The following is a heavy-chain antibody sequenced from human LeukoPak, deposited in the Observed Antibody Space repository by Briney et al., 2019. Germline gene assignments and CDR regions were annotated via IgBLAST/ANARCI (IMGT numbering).Heavy chain of an antibody. CDR1: GGSFSGYY. D-gene: IGHD1-26*01. V-gene: IGHV4-34*01. CDR2: INHSGST. CDR3: AGDRSIVGATFRDY. Sequence: PSETLSLTCAVYGGSFSGYYWSWIPQPPGKGLEWIGEINHSGSTNYNPSLKSRVTISVDTSKNQFSLKLSSVTAADTAVYYCAGDRSIVGATFRDYWGQGTLVTVSS. J-gene: IGHJ4*02.